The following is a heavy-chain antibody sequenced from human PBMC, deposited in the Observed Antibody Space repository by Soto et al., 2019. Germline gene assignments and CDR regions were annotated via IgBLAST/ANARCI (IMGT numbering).Heavy chain of an antibody. J-gene: IGHJ4*02. CDR1: GFTFSSYA. CDR2: ISYEGSNK. Sequence: GGSLRLSCAASGFTFSSYAMHWVRQAPGTGLEWVAVISYEGSNKYYADSVRGRFTISRDNSKNTLYLQMNSLRTEDTAVYYCARVLGGMATVPFDYWGQGALVTVSS. D-gene: IGHD4-4*01. CDR3: ARVLGGMATVPFDY. V-gene: IGHV3-30-3*01.